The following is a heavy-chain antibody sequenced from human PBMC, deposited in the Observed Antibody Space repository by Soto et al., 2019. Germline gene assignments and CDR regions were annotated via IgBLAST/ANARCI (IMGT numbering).Heavy chain of an antibody. CDR2: IYYRGNT. CDR1: GDSINSDNYY. V-gene: IGHV4-39*01. J-gene: IGHJ4*02. CDR3: ARHGSDPESQPPVFYYFDY. Sequence: SETLSLTCSVSGDSINSDNYYWGWIRQPPGKGLEWIGSIYYRGNTYYNPSLKTRVTISLDKSKSQFSLKLNSVTAADSAVYYCARHGSDPESQPPVFYYFDYWGQGTQVTVSS. D-gene: IGHD3-10*01.